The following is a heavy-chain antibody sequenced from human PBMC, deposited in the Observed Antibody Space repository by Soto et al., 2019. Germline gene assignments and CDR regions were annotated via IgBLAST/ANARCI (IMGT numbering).Heavy chain of an antibody. V-gene: IGHV3-30*18. CDR3: AKDIKCEDFTYGYFYYGMDV. CDR1: GFTFSDCS. Sequence: GGSLRLSCAASGFTFSDCSMHWVRQAPGKGLEWVASTSYNGNNKYYGDSVKGRFTISRDNSKNTLHLEMITLRPEDTAVYYCAKDIKCEDFTYGYFYYGMDVWGQGTSVTVSS. J-gene: IGHJ6*02. CDR2: TSYNGNNK. D-gene: IGHD3-10*01.